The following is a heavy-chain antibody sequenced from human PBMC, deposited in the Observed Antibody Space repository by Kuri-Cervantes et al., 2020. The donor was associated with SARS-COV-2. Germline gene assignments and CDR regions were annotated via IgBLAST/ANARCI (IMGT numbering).Heavy chain of an antibody. CDR1: GFTFSSYA. CDR3: ARDSYYYDFWSGYASGRTYYYYYGTDV. CDR2: ISYDGSNK. Sequence: GGSLRLSCAASGFTFSSYAMHWVRQAPGKGLEWVAVISYDGSNKYYADSVKGRFTISRDNSKNTLYLQMNSLRAEDTAVYYCARDSYYYDFWSGYASGRTYYYYYGTDVWGQGTTVTVSS. J-gene: IGHJ6*02. V-gene: IGHV3-30*01. D-gene: IGHD3-3*01.